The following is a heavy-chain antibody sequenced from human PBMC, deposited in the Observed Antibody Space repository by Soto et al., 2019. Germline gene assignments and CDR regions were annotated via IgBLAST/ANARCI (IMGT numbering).Heavy chain of an antibody. CDR3: ARGSSGSSRYYYYGMDV. V-gene: IGHV4-34*01. Sequence: SETLSLTCAVYGGSFSGYYWSWIRQPPGKGLEWIGEINHSGSTNYNPSLKSRVTISVDTSKNQFSLKLSSVTAADTAVYYCARGSSGSSRYYYYGMDVWGQGTTVTVSS. CDR1: GGSFSGYY. J-gene: IGHJ6*02. D-gene: IGHD3-10*01. CDR2: INHSGST.